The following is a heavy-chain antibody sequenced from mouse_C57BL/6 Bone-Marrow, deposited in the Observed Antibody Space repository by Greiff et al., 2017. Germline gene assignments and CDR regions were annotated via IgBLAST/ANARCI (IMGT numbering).Heavy chain of an antibody. CDR2: IDPENGDT. CDR3: SMDYYFDY. CDR1: GFNIKDDY. Sequence: VHVKQSGAELVRPGASVKLSCTASGFNIKDDYMHWVKQRPEQGLEWIGWIDPENGDTEYASKFQGKATITADTSSNTAYLQLSSLTSEDTAVYYCSMDYYFDYWGQGTTLTVSS. J-gene: IGHJ2*01. V-gene: IGHV14-4*01.